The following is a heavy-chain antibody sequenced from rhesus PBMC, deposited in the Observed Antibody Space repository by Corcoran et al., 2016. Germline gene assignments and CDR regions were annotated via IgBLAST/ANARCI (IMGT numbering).Heavy chain of an antibody. CDR2: IDSSNGNT. CDR1: GGSIRALYG. Sequence: QLQLQESGPGLVKPSETLSVTCAVSGGSIRALYGWGWFRQPPGKGLEGIGNIDSSNGNTYYNPSLKSRVTISTDMSKNQFSLKLSSVTAADTAVYYCARDSGSWAFDYWGQGVLVTVSS. V-gene: IGHV4S7*01. J-gene: IGHJ4*01. D-gene: IGHD6-25*01. CDR3: ARDSGSWAFDY.